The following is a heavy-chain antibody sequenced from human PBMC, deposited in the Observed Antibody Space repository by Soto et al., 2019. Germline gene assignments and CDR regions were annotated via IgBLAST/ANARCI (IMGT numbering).Heavy chain of an antibody. CDR1: GSSISSYY. CDR2: IYYSGST. J-gene: IGHJ4*02. CDR3: ARADPDASVGY. V-gene: IGHV4-59*01. D-gene: IGHD2-15*01. Sequence: SATLSLTCAVSGSSISSYYWSWIRQPPGKGLEWIGYIYYSGSTNYNPSLKSRVTISADTSKNQFSLRMNSMIAADTAVYYCARADPDASVGYWGQGTLVTVSS.